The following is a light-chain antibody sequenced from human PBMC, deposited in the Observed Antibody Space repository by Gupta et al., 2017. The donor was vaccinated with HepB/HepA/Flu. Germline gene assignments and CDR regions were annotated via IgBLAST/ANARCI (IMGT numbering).Light chain of an antibody. CDR1: ESLVYSDGYGY. CDR2: GVS. V-gene: IGKV2-30*01. Sequence: DVVITQSPLSLTVTLGQPASISCRSSESLVYSDGYGYLNWFQQRPGQAPRRLIYGVSNRDSGVPDRFSGSGYGNNLTLKSTIGDAEDVGVYYCRQHAHWPPWTFGQGTKVEIK. CDR3: RQHAHWPPWT. J-gene: IGKJ1*01.